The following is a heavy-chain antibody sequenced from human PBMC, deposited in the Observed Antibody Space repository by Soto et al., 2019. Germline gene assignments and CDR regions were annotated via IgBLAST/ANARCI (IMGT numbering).Heavy chain of an antibody. Sequence: EVQLLESGGGLVQPGGSLRLSCAASGFTFSSYAMSWVRQAPGKGLEWVSAISGSGGSTYYADSVKGRFTISRDNSKNTLYLQMNSLRAEDTAVYYCANPVHSGSYLLKGYYFDYWGQGTLVTVSS. CDR1: GFTFSSYA. D-gene: IGHD1-26*01. CDR2: ISGSGGST. V-gene: IGHV3-23*01. J-gene: IGHJ4*02. CDR3: ANPVHSGSYLLKGYYFDY.